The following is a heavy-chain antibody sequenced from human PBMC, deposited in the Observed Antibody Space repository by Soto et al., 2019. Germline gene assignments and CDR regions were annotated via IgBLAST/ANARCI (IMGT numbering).Heavy chain of an antibody. CDR2: IYHSGST. CDR3: ARRGGYCSSTSCYTSYYGMDV. Sequence: KPSETLSLTCAVSGGSISSSNWWSWVRQPPGKGLEWIGEIYHSGSTNYNPSLKSRVTISVDKSKNQFSLKLSSVTAADTAVYYCARRGGYCSSTSCYTSYYGMDVWGQGTTVTVSS. D-gene: IGHD2-2*02. V-gene: IGHV4-4*02. CDR1: GGSISSSNW. J-gene: IGHJ6*02.